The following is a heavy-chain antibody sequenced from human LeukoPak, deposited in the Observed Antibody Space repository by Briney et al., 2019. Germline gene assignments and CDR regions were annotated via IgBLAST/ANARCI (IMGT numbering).Heavy chain of an antibody. J-gene: IGHJ5*02. CDR2: INPNSGGT. D-gene: IGHD3-10*01. CDR1: GYTFTGYY. V-gene: IGHV1-2*02. Sequence: ASVKVSCKASGYTFTGYYIHWVRQAPGQGLECVGWINPNSGGTNYAQKFQGRVTMTRDTSFSTAYMELSRLRSDDTAVYYCARGGSGSYFSWLDPWGQGTLVTVSS. CDR3: ARGGSGSYFSWLDP.